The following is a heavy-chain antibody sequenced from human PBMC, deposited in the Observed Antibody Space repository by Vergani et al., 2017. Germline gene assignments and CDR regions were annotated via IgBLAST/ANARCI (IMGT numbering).Heavy chain of an antibody. CDR1: GGSISSGGYY. CDR3: ARDRADYDFWSGYYHYYYYGMDV. D-gene: IGHD3-3*01. V-gene: IGHV4-61*02. Sequence: QVQLQESGPGLVKPSQTLSLTCTVSGGSISSGGYYWSWIRQPAGKGLEWIGRIYTSGSTNYNPSLKSRVTMSVDTSKNQFSLKLSSVTAADTAVYYCARDRADYDFWSGYYHYYYYGMDVGGQGTTVTVSS. J-gene: IGHJ6*02. CDR2: IYTSGST.